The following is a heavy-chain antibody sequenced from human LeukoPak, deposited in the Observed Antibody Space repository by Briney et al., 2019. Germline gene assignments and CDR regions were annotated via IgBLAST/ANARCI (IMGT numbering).Heavy chain of an antibody. CDR3: AKNVWRTLENDAFDI. CDR2: ISGSGGST. J-gene: IGHJ3*02. D-gene: IGHD3-16*01. Sequence: GGSLRLSCAASGFTFSSSAMSWVRQAPGKGLEWVSAISGSGGSTYYADSVKGRFTISRDNSKNTLYLQMNSLRAEDTALYYCAKNVWRTLENDAFDIWGQGTMVTVSS. CDR1: GFTFSSSA. V-gene: IGHV3-23*01.